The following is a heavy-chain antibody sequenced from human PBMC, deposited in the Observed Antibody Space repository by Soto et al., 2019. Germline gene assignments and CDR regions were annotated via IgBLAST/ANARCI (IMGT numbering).Heavy chain of an antibody. Sequence: QVQLVQSGAGVKKPGASLKVSCQASGYSFSDYGIAWVRQAPGQGLAWVGWISTYNGNTNYAQKFQGRVTMTTDTSANTAYMELRSLRSDDTAMNYCARYGYSSGWYLGTGMDVWGQGTPVTVSS. CDR1: GYSFSDYG. V-gene: IGHV1-18*04. J-gene: IGHJ6*02. D-gene: IGHD6-19*01. CDR2: ISTYNGNT. CDR3: ARYGYSSGWYLGTGMDV.